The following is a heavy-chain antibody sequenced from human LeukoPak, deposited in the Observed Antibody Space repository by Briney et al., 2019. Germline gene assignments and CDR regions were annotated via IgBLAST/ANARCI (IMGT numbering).Heavy chain of an antibody. J-gene: IGHJ6*03. CDR3: ARHKYYYYYMDV. CDR2: IHHSGNT. CDR1: GDSISSGDW. Sequence: SETLSLTCAVSGDSISSGDWRIWVRQPPLKGLEWIGEIHHSGNTYYNPPLKSRLTMSVDTTKNQFSLKLSSVTAADTAVYYCARHKYYYYYMDVWGKGTTVTVSS. V-gene: IGHV4-55*01.